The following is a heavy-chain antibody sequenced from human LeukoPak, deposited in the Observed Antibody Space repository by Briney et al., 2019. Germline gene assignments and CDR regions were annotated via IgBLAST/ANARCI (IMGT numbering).Heavy chain of an antibody. D-gene: IGHD3-3*01. CDR3: ARLVTIFGVVGYFDY. CDR1: GHSTPSYW. J-gene: IGHJ4*02. Sequence: GESLKISCQASGHSTPSYWIGWVRQTPGKGLEWIGIIYPGDSDTRYSPSFQGQVTISADKSISTAYLQWSSLKASDSAMYYCARLVTIFGVVGYFDYWGQGTLVTVSS. V-gene: IGHV5-51*01. CDR2: IYPGDSDT.